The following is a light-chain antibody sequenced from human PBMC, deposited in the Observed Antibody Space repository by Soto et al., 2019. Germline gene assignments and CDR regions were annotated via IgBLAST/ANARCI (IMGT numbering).Light chain of an antibody. J-gene: IGKJ2*01. CDR3: QQYGSSPSYT. V-gene: IGKV3-20*01. CDR1: QSVNNNY. CDR2: GSS. Sequence: EVVLTQSPGTLSLSPGERATLSCRASQSVNNNYFAWYQQKPGQAPRLLIFGSSDSATGVPDRFNGSGSATDFTLTISRLEPEDFAVYYCQQYGSSPSYTFGQGTKLEIK.